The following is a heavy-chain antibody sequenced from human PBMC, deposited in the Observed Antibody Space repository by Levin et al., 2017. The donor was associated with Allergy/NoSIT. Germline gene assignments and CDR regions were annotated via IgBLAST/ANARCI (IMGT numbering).Heavy chain of an antibody. CDR2: ISWNSGSI. Sequence: GGSLRLSCAASGFTFDDYAMHWVRQAPGKGLEWVSGISWNSGSIGYADSVKGRFTISRDNAKNSLYLQMNSLRAEDTALYYCAKDLYPTVTTAVGYFDYWGQGTLVTVSS. V-gene: IGHV3-9*01. D-gene: IGHD4-17*01. J-gene: IGHJ4*02. CDR1: GFTFDDYA. CDR3: AKDLYPTVTTAVGYFDY.